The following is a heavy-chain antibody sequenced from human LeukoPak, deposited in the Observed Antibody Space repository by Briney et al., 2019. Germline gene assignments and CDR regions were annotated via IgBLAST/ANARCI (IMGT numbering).Heavy chain of an antibody. V-gene: IGHV3-49*03. CDR3: TRDGGSYFSLTDY. CDR1: GFTFGDYA. D-gene: IGHD1-26*01. J-gene: IGHJ4*02. CDR2: IRSKAYGGTT. Sequence: GGSLRLSCTASGFTFGDYAMSWFRQAPGKGLEWVGFIRSKAYGGTTEYAASVKGRFTISRDDSKSIAYLQMNSLKTEDTAVYYCTRDGGSYFSLTDYWGRGTLVTVSS.